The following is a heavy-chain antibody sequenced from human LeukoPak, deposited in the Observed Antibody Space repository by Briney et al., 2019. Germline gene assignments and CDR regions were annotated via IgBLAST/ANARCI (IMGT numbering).Heavy chain of an antibody. D-gene: IGHD3-10*01. CDR1: GFTFSSYA. J-gene: IGHJ4*02. CDR2: ISGSGGST. V-gene: IGHV3-23*01. CDR3: AKDRWPYYYGSGSSN. Sequence: GGSLRLSCAASGFTFSSYAMSWVRQAPGKGLEWVSAISGSGGSTYYADSVKGRFTISRDNSKNTLYLQMNSLRAEDTAVYYCAKDRWPYYYGSGSSNWGQGTLVTVSS.